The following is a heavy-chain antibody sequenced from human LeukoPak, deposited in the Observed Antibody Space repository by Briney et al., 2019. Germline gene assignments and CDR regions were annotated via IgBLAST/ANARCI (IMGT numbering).Heavy chain of an antibody. J-gene: IGHJ3*02. V-gene: IGHV4-59*01. CDR2: IYYSGST. CDR3: ARRGSSSWYKLGAFDI. Sequence: PSETLSLTCTVSGGSISSYYWRWIRQPPGKGLEWIGYIYYSGSTNYNPSLKSRVTISVDTFKNQFSLKLSSVTAADTAVYYCARRGSSSWYKLGAFDIWGQGTMVTVSS. CDR1: GGSISSYY. D-gene: IGHD6-13*01.